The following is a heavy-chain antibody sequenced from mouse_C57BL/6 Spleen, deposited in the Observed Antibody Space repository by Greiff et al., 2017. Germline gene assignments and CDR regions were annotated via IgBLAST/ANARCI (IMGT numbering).Heavy chain of an antibody. CDR3: ARSDYYGSSPYYFDY. D-gene: IGHD1-1*01. V-gene: IGHV1-81*01. CDR2: IYPRSGNT. Sequence: VQLQQSGAELARPGASVKLSCKASGYTFTSYGISWVKQRTGQGLEWIGEIYPRSGNTYYNEKFKGKATLTADKSSSTAYMELRSLTSEDSAVYFCARSDYYGSSPYYFDYWGQGTTLTVSS. J-gene: IGHJ2*01. CDR1: GYTFTSYG.